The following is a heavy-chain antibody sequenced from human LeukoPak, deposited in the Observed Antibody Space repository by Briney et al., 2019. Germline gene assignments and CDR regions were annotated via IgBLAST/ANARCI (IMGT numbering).Heavy chain of an antibody. CDR2: ISSSGSTI. D-gene: IGHD3-10*01. CDR1: GFTFSSYE. CDR3: ARDSITMVRGVSPFDY. V-gene: IGHV3-48*03. J-gene: IGHJ4*02. Sequence: PGGSLRLSCAASGFTFSSYEMNWVRQAPGKGLEWVSYISSSGSTIYYADSVKGRFTISRDNAKNSLYLQMNSLRAEDTAVYYCARDSITMVRGVSPFDYWDQGTLVTVSS.